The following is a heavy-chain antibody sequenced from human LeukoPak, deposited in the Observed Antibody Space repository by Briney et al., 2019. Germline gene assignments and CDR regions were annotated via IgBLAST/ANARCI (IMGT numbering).Heavy chain of an antibody. CDR1: GGTFSSYA. CDR2: IIPIFGTA. J-gene: IGHJ6*02. Sequence: ASVKVSCKASGGTFSSYAISWVRQAPGQGLEWMGGIIPIFGTANYAQKFQGRVTITADESTSTAYMELSSLRSEDTAVYYCARQQLVRHGSDYYYYYGMDVWGQGTTVTVSS. D-gene: IGHD6-13*01. V-gene: IGHV1-69*13. CDR3: ARQQLVRHGSDYYYYYGMDV.